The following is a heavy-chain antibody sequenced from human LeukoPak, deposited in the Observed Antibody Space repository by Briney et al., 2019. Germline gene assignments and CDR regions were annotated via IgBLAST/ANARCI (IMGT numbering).Heavy chain of an antibody. V-gene: IGHV3-30-3*01. Sequence: PGGSLRLSCAASGYTFSNYAMHWVRQAPGKGLEWVAVISYDGSSKYFADSVKGRFTISRDNSKNTLHLQMNSLRAEDTAVYYCARARVAGDIVTTVSDYWGQGTLVTVSS. J-gene: IGHJ4*02. CDR2: ISYDGSSK. CDR1: GYTFSNYA. CDR3: ARARVAGDIVTTVSDY. D-gene: IGHD5-12*01.